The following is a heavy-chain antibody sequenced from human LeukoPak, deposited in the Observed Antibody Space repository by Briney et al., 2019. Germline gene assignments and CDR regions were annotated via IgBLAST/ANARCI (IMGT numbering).Heavy chain of an antibody. D-gene: IGHD3-22*01. V-gene: IGHV4-31*03. CDR3: ARVRYYYDSSGYYPDAFDI. CDR2: IYYSGST. J-gene: IGHJ3*02. Sequence: SQTLSLTCTASGGSISSGGYSWSWIRQHPGKGLEWIGYIYYSGSTYYNPSLKSRVTISVDTSKNQFSLKLSSVTAADTAVYYCARVRYYYDSSGYYPDAFDIWGQGTMVTVSS. CDR1: GGSISSGGYS.